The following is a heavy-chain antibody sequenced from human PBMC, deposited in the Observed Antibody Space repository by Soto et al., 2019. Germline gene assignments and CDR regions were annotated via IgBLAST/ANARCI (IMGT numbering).Heavy chain of an antibody. Sequence: QVQLVESGGGVVQPGRSLRLSCAASGFIFSSSGMHWVRQAPGKGLEWVAVISYNGGDKYYADSVKGRFTISRDNSKNTLFLQMNSLTADDTALYYCAKVGSSGWYSNYWVQGTLVTVSS. D-gene: IGHD6-19*01. J-gene: IGHJ4*02. CDR3: AKVGSSGWYSNY. CDR2: ISYNGGDK. CDR1: GFIFSSSG. V-gene: IGHV3-30*18.